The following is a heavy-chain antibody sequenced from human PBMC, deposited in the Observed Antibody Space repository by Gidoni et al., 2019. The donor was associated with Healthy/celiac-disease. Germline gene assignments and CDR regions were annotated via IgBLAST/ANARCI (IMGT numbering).Heavy chain of an antibody. J-gene: IGHJ3*02. CDR3: TRDGGDVEADVITADAFDI. CDR1: GFTFSSYS. Sequence: LQLVESGGGLVQLGGSLLLFCAASGFTFSSYSLNGVRQAPGKGLEWVSYISRSSSSIYYADSGKGRFAMTREKAKNSLNREIKSLRDEVTNVCYCTRDGGDVEADVITADAFDIWGQGTMVTVSS. CDR2: ISRSSSSI. V-gene: IGHV3-48*02. D-gene: IGHD3-16*01.